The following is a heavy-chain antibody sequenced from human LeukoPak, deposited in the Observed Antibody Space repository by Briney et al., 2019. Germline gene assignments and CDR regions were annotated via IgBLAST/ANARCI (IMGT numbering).Heavy chain of an antibody. CDR3: ARQTAKNVDTARYDY. J-gene: IGHJ4*02. CDR1: GGSISSGDYY. Sequence: PSETLSLTCTVSGGSISSGDYYWSWIRQPPGKGLEWIGYIYYSGSTYYNPSLKSRVTISVDTSKNQFSLKLSSVTAADTAVYYCARQTAKNVDTARYDYWGQGTLVTVSS. V-gene: IGHV4-30-4*01. CDR2: IYYSGST. D-gene: IGHD5-18*01.